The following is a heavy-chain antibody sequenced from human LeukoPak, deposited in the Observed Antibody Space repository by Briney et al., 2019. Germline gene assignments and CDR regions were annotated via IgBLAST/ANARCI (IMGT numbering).Heavy chain of an antibody. D-gene: IGHD2-21*01. J-gene: IGHJ5*02. CDR1: GGSISSGSYY. Sequence: SQTLSLTCTVSGGSISSGSYYWSWIRQPAGKGLEWIGRIYTSGSTNYNPSLKSRDTISVDTSKNQFSLKLSSVTAADTAVYYCARGSYCGGDCYSISGEEHNWFDPWGQGTLVTVSS. CDR3: ARGSYCGGDCYSISGEEHNWFDP. CDR2: IYTSGST. V-gene: IGHV4-61*02.